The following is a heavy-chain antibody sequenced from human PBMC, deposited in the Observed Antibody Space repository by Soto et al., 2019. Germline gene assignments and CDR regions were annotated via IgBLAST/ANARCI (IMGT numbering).Heavy chain of an antibody. CDR1: GGTFSSYA. CDR2: IIPIFGTA. J-gene: IGHJ4*02. V-gene: IGHV1-69*13. Sequence: SVKVSCKXSGGTFSSYAMSWVRQAPGQGLEWMGGIIPIFGTANYAQKFQGRVTITADESTSTAYMELSSLRSEDTAVYYCTIYDSSGRPRWGQGTLVTVSS. CDR3: TIYDSSGRPR. D-gene: IGHD3-22*01.